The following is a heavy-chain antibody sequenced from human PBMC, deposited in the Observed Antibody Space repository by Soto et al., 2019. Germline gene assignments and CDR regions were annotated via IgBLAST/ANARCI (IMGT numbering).Heavy chain of an antibody. Sequence: QVQLVQPGAEVKKPGSSVKVSCKASGGTFSSYAISWVRQAPGQGLEWMGGIIPIFGTANYAQKFQGRVTITADESTSTSYMELSILRSEDTAVYYCARVVVDYDFWSGYSVYYYYGMDVWGQGTTVTVSS. CDR1: GGTFSSYA. CDR2: IIPIFGTA. CDR3: ARVVVDYDFWSGYSVYYYYGMDV. V-gene: IGHV1-69*01. J-gene: IGHJ6*02. D-gene: IGHD3-3*01.